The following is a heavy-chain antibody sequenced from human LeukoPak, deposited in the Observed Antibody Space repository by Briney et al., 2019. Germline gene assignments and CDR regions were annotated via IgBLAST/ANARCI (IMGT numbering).Heavy chain of an antibody. CDR1: GGSISSYY. CDR2: IYYSGIT. D-gene: IGHD6-19*01. CDR3: ARVSVDDYFDY. V-gene: IGHV4-59*01. J-gene: IGHJ4*02. Sequence: PSETLSLTCTVSGGSISSYYWSWIRQPPGRGLEWIGYIYYSGITNYNPSLKSRVTISVDTSKKQFSLKLSSVTAADTAVYYCARVSVDDYFDYWGQGTLVTVSS.